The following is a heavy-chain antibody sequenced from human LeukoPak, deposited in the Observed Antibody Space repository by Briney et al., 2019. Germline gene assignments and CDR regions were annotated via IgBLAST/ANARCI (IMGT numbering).Heavy chain of an antibody. CDR3: ARDWGYYDSNAFDI. J-gene: IGHJ3*02. V-gene: IGHV3-11*01. CDR1: GFTFSDYC. Sequence: GGSLRLSCAASGFTFSDYCMSWIRQAPGKGLEWVSYISSSGSTIYYADSVKGRFTISRDNAKNSLYLQMNSLRAEDTAVYYCARDWGYYDSNAFDIWGQGTMVTVSS. CDR2: ISSSGSTI. D-gene: IGHD3-22*01.